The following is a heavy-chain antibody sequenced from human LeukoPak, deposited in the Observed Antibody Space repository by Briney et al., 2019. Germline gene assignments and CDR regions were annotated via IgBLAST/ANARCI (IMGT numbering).Heavy chain of an antibody. CDR2: IRYDGSNK. Sequence: GGSLRLSCAASGFTFSSYGMHWVRQAPGKGLEGVAGIRYDGSNKYYADSVKGRFTISRDNSKNTLYLQMNSLRAEDTAVYYCATEDIVVVPAAIHDYYYYMDVWGNGTTVTVSS. V-gene: IGHV3-30*02. CDR3: ATEDIVVVPAAIHDYYYYMDV. J-gene: IGHJ6*03. D-gene: IGHD2-2*01. CDR1: GFTFSSYG.